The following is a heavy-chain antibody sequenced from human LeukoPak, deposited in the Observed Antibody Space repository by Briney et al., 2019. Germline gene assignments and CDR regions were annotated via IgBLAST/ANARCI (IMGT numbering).Heavy chain of an antibody. J-gene: IGHJ4*02. CDR3: ARDPGGNYFDY. V-gene: IGHV3-33*01. CDR1: GFXFSSYG. CDR2: IWYDGSNE. Sequence: GRSLRLSCVVSGFXFSSYGIHWVRQAPGKGLEWMAVIWYDGSNEYYADSVKGRFTISRDNSKNTLYLQMNSLRVEDTAVYYCARDPGGNYFDYWGQGTLVTVSS.